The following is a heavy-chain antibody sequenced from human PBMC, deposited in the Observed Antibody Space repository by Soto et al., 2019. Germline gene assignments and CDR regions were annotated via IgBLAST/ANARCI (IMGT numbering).Heavy chain of an antibody. CDR1: GGSISSSSYY. V-gene: IGHV4-39*01. J-gene: IGHJ4*02. Sequence: QLQLQESGPGLVKPSETLSLTCTVSGGSISSSSYYWGWIRQPPGKGLEWIGRIYYSGSTYYNPYLKSRVTISVDTSKNQFSLKLSSVTAADTAVYYCARQDIVGVKLDYWGQGTLVTVSS. CDR3: ARQDIVGVKLDY. CDR2: IYYSGST. D-gene: IGHD2-2*01.